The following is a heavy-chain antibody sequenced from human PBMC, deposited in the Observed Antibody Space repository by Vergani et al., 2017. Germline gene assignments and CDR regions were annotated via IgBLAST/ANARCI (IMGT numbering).Heavy chain of an antibody. CDR2: LSTTGGA. V-gene: IGHV4-61*01. CDR3: AGDTHSWQRADR. D-gene: IGHD6-13*01. J-gene: IGHJ5*02. CDR1: ADSISSGSYY. Sequence: QAQLQESGPGLVKPSETLSLTCTVSADSISSGSYYWGWIRQPPGKGLEWIGSLSTTGGATHASHNPSLKSRVSISVDTSKSQFSLRLTSVTAADSAIYYCAGDTHSWQRADRWGQGTLVTVSS.